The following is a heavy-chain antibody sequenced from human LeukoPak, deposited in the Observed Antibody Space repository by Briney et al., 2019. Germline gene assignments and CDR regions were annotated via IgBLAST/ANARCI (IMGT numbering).Heavy chain of an antibody. V-gene: IGHV1-18*01. Sequence: ASVKVSCKASGYTFTSYGISWMRQAPGQGLEWMGWISAYNGNTNYAQKLQGRVTMTTDTSTSTAYMELRSLRSDDTAVYYCARSLQGGLRSGWYLDYWGQGTLVTVSS. CDR3: ARSLQGGLRSGWYLDY. D-gene: IGHD6-19*01. CDR1: GYTFTSYG. J-gene: IGHJ4*02. CDR2: ISAYNGNT.